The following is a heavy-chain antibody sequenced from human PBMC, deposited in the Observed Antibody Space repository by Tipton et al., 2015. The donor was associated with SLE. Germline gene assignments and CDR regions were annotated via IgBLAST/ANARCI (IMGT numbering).Heavy chain of an antibody. V-gene: IGHV4-39*01. J-gene: IGHJ2*01. CDR3: AKAPSSGDIRYFDL. CDR2: IYYSGST. CDR1: GGSISSSSYY. D-gene: IGHD4-17*01. Sequence: TLSLTCTVSGGSISSSSYYWGWIRQPPGKGLEWIGSIYYSGSTYYNPSLKSRVTISVDTSKNQFSLKLSSVTAEDTAVYYCAKAPSSGDIRYFDLWGRGTLVTVSS.